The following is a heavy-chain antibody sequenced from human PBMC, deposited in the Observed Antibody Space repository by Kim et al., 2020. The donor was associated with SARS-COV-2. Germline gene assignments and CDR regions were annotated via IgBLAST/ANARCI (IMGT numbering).Heavy chain of an antibody. J-gene: IGHJ4*02. V-gene: IGHV3-23*01. CDR2: ISGSGGST. D-gene: IGHD5-12*01. CDR3: AKGNGYNSFGY. CDR1: GFTFSSYG. Sequence: GGSLRLSCAASGFTFSSYGMSWVRQAPGKGLEWVSVISGSGGSTYYADSVKGRFTISRDNSKNTLYLQMNSLRAEDTAVYYCAKGNGYNSFGYWGQGTLVTVSS.